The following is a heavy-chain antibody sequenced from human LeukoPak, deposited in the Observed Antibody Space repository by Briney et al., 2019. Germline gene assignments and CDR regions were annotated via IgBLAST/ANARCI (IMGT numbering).Heavy chain of an antibody. CDR3: ASLYNWNYGPGR. CDR2: ISSSSSYT. J-gene: IGHJ4*02. D-gene: IGHD1-7*01. V-gene: IGHV3-21*01. CDR1: GFTFSSYS. Sequence: KPGGSLRLSCAASGFTFSSYSMNWVRQAPGKGLEWVSSISSSSSYTYYADSVKGRFTISRDNAKNSLYLQMNSLRAEDTAVYYCASLYNWNYGPGRRGQGTLATVSS.